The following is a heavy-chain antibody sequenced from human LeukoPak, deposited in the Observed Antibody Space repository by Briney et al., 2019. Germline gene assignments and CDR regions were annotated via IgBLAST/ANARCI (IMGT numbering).Heavy chain of an antibody. Sequence: SETLSLTCTVSGVSISSGGYYWSWVRQHPGQGLEWIGYISYSGSTYYNPSLNSRVTISVDTSKNQFSLMLSSVTAADTAVYYCARDHDQRNYYYGMDVWGQGTTVTVSS. J-gene: IGHJ6*01. D-gene: IGHD3-16*01. CDR3: ARDHDQRNYYYGMDV. CDR2: ISYSGST. CDR1: GVSISSGGYY. V-gene: IGHV4-31*03.